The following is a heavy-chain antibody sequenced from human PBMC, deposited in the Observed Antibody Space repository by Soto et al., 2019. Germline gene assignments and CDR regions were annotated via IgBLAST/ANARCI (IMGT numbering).Heavy chain of an antibody. CDR2: INPNSGGT. J-gene: IGHJ6*04. D-gene: IGHD3-10*01. CDR3: ARAGGADITVVRGEEYHYYGMDV. Sequence: ASVKVSCKASGYTFTGYYMHLVRQSPGQGLEWMGLINPNSGGTNYAQKFQGWVTMTRDTSISTAYMELSRLRSDDTAVYYCARAGGADITVVRGEEYHYYGMDVWGKGTTVTVYS. V-gene: IGHV1-2*04. CDR1: GYTFTGYY.